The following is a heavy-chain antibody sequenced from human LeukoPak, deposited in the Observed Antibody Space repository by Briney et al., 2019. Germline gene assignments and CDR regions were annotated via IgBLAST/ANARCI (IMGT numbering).Heavy chain of an antibody. CDR3: ARDYDGLDV. V-gene: IGHV3-53*01. Sequence: GGSLRLSRAASGFTVSSNSMSWVRQAPGRGLEWVSVIYSGGSTYYADSVKGRFTISRDNSKNTLHLQMNSLRAEDTAVYYCARDYDGLDVWGKGTTVTVCS. J-gene: IGHJ6*04. CDR2: IYSGGST. CDR1: GFTVSSNS. D-gene: IGHD3-16*01.